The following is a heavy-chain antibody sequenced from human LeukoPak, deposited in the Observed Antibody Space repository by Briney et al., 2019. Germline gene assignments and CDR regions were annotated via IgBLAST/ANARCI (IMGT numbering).Heavy chain of an antibody. D-gene: IGHD6-19*01. Sequence: SQTLSLTCAISGDSVSGNSATWNWVRQSPSRGLEWLGRTYYGSKWYHDYTVSVKSRISINADTSKNQFSLQLNSVTPEDTAVYYCARGVSGTMDYWGQGTQVTVSS. J-gene: IGHJ4*02. CDR2: TYYGSKWYH. CDR1: GDSVSGNSAT. V-gene: IGHV6-1*01. CDR3: ARGVSGTMDY.